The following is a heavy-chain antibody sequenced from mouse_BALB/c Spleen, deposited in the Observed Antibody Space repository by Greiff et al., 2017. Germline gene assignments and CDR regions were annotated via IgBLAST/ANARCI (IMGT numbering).Heavy chain of an antibody. Sequence: EVQGVESGGGLVKPGGSLKLSCAASGFTFSDYYMYWVRQTPEKRLEWVATISDGGSYTYYPDSVKGRFTISRDNAKNNLYLQMSSLKSEDTAMYYCARGGNYLAYWGQGTLVTVSA. D-gene: IGHD2-1*01. CDR1: GFTFSDYY. CDR2: ISDGGSYT. V-gene: IGHV5-4*02. CDR3: ARGGNYLAY. J-gene: IGHJ3*01.